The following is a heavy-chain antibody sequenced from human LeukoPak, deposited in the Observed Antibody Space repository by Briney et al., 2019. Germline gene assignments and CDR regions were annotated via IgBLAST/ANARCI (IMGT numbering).Heavy chain of an antibody. D-gene: IGHD3-3*01. CDR1: GYRFTSYW. J-gene: IGHJ4*02. V-gene: IGHV5-51*01. CDR3: ARSPYDFWSGYYIDV. Sequence: GASLQISFKGAGYRFTSYWIGWVRPMPGKGLEWMGIIYPGDSDTRYSPSFQGQVTISADKSISTAYLQWSSLKASDTAMYYCARSPYDFWSGYYIDVWGQETLVTVSS. CDR2: IYPGDSDT.